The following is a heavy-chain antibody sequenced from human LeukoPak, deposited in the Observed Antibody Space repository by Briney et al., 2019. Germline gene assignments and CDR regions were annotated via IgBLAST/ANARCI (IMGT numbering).Heavy chain of an antibody. V-gene: IGHV3-23*01. D-gene: IGHD7-27*01. J-gene: IGHJ4*02. CDR3: AIDPNWGTHS. Sequence: GGSLRLSCAASGFTFSTYTMYWVRHPPRKRLEWVSIIGSSGGGIHYADSVKGRFTISRDNSKNALYLQMNSLRVEDAAVYYCAIDPNWGTHSWGQGVLVTVSS. CDR1: GFTFSTYT. CDR2: IGSSGGGI.